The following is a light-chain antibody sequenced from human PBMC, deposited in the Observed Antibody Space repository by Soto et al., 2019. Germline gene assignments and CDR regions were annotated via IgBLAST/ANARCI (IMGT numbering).Light chain of an antibody. CDR2: DAS. J-gene: IGKJ1*01. CDR1: QPIRYS. Sequence: DIQMTQSPSSLSASVGDRVTITCRASQPIRYSLNWYQQQPGKAPKVLIYDASTLQSGVPPRFSGSGSGTDFALTISSLQPEDFATYYCHQSAGSLTWTFGQGTRVEAK. CDR3: HQSAGSLTWT. V-gene: IGKV1-39*01.